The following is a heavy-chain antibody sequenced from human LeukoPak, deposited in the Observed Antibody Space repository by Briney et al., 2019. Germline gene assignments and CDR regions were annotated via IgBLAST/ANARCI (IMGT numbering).Heavy chain of an antibody. CDR2: LYYSGST. J-gene: IGHJ4*02. CDR3: ARLSGSCYGEWDY. Sequence: SEILSLTCTVSGGSISSSSYYWGWIRQPPGKGLEWIGSLYYSGSTYYNPSLKSRVTISVDTSKNQFSLKLSSVTAADTAVYYCARLSGSCYGEWDYWGQGTLVTVSS. D-gene: IGHD3-10*01. V-gene: IGHV4-39*01. CDR1: GGSISSSSYY.